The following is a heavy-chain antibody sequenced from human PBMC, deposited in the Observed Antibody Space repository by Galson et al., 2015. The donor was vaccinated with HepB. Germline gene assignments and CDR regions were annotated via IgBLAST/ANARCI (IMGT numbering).Heavy chain of an antibody. CDR3: AKDRWTRRIALGGADY. D-gene: IGHD6-19*01. CDR2: FDPEDGET. Sequence: SVKVSCKVSGYTLTELSMHWVRQAPGKGLEWMGGFDPEDGETIYAQKFQGRVTMTEDTSTDTAYMELSSLRSEDTAVYFCAKDRWTRRIALGGADYWGQGTLVTVSS. J-gene: IGHJ4*02. V-gene: IGHV1-24*01. CDR1: GYTLTELS.